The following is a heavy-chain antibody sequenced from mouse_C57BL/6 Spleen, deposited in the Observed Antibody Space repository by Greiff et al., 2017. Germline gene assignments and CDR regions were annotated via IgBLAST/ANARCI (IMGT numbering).Heavy chain of an antibody. CDR3: ARWGWGDWYFDV. Sequence: EVQLQESGPELVKPGASVKISCKASGYSFTGYYMHWVKQSSEKSLEWIGEINPSSGGTSYNQKFKGKATLTVDKSSSTAYMQLKSLASDDSAVYYCARWGWGDWYFDVWGTGTTVTVSS. D-gene: IGHD3-3*01. J-gene: IGHJ1*03. CDR1: GYSFTGYY. CDR2: INPSSGGT. V-gene: IGHV1-43*01.